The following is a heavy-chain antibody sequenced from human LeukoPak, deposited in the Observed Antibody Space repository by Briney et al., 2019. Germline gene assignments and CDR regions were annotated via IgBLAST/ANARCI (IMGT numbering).Heavy chain of an antibody. V-gene: IGHV1-24*01. CDR3: ATGSSYDSSGYYSYLQFDY. J-gene: IGHJ4*02. CDR1: GHTLSELP. Sequence: GASVKVSCKVSGHTLSELPMYWVRQAPGEGLEWMGGFDPEDGETIYAQKFQGRVTMTEDTSTDTAYMELSSLRSEDTAVYYCATGSSYDSSGYYSYLQFDYWGQGTLVTVSS. CDR2: FDPEDGET. D-gene: IGHD3-22*01.